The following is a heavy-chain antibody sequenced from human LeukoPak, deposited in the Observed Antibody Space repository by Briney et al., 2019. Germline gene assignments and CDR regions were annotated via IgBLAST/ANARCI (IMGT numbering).Heavy chain of an antibody. CDR1: GFTFSDYW. J-gene: IGHJ4*02. CDR3: ARNHPRYCSSTSCYTMDY. Sequence: QTGGSLRLSCAASGFTFSDYWMTWVRQAPGKGLEWVANIDKDGSEKSYVDSVKGRFTISRDNAKNSLYLQMNSLRAEDTAVYYCARNHPRYCSSTSCYTMDYWGQGTLVTVSS. D-gene: IGHD2-2*02. CDR2: IDKDGSEK. V-gene: IGHV3-7*01.